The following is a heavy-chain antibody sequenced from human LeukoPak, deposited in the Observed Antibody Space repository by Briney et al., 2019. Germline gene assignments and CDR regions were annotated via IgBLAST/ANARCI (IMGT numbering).Heavy chain of an antibody. CDR2: IKQDGSDK. CDR1: GFTFSSYW. J-gene: IGHJ4*02. CDR3: ARDSGTGWNY. Sequence: GGSLRLSCAASGFTFSSYWMTWVRQAPGKGLEWVASIKQDGSDKYYVDSVKGRFTISRDNAKNSVYLQMNSLRVKDTAVFYCARDSGTGWNYWGQGTLVTVSS. D-gene: IGHD3/OR15-3a*01. V-gene: IGHV3-7*01.